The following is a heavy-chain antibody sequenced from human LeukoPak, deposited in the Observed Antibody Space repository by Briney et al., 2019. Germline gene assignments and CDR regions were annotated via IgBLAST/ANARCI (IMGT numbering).Heavy chain of an antibody. CDR3: AKLGYCSSTSCYGYYYYGMDV. J-gene: IGHJ6*02. CDR2: INHSGST. CDR1: GGSFSGYY. V-gene: IGHV4-34*01. D-gene: IGHD2-2*01. Sequence: SETLSLTCAVYGGSFSGYYWSWIRQPPGKGLEWIGEINHSGSTNYNPSLKSRDTISVDTSKNQFSLKLSSVTAADTAVYYCAKLGYCSSTSCYGYYYYGMDVWGQGTTVTVSS.